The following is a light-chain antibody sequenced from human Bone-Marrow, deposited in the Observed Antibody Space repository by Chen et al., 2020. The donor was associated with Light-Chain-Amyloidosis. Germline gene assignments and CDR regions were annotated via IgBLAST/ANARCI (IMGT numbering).Light chain of an antibody. CDR2: RDT. V-gene: IGLV3-25*03. J-gene: IGLJ2*01. CDR3: QSASRSRTYEVI. Sequence: SYELTQPPSVSVSPGQTARITCSGDDLPTKYAYWYQQKPGEASVRVIHRDTEVPSGICGRFCGSSSGATATLTMSRVQAADEGAYNWQSASRSRTYEVIFGGRTKLPVL. CDR1: DLPTKY.